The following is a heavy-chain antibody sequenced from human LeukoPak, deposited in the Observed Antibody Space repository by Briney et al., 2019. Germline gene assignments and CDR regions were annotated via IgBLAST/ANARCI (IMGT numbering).Heavy chain of an antibody. CDR2: IKQDGSEK. Sequence: GGSLRLSCAASGFTFSSYWMSWVRQAPGKGLEWVANIKQDGSEKYYVDSAKGRFTISRDNAKNSLYLQMNSLRAEDTAVYYCARGSPYSSGWDPFDYWGQGTLVTVSS. CDR1: GFTFSSYW. D-gene: IGHD6-19*01. J-gene: IGHJ4*02. V-gene: IGHV3-7*01. CDR3: ARGSPYSSGWDPFDY.